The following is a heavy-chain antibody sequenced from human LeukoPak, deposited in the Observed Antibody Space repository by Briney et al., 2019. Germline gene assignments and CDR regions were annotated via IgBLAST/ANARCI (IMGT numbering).Heavy chain of an antibody. D-gene: IGHD2-21*02. CDR3: ARGDCSGDCYHPLYY. J-gene: IGHJ4*02. V-gene: IGHV3-30*02. CDR2: IRHDGSIK. Sequence: GGSLRLSCAASGFTFSTYAMHGVRQAPGQGLDWVAFIRHDGSIKYYADSVKGRFTISRDNSKNTLYLQMNSLRTEDTAVYYCARGDCSGDCYHPLYYWGQGSLVTVSS. CDR1: GFTFSTYA.